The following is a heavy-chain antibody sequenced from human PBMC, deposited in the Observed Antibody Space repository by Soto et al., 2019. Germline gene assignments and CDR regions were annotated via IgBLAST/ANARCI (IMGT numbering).Heavy chain of an antibody. CDR1: GFTFSSYG. CDR3: AKEGTTGAIKAQRPAPNDY. CDR2: ISYDGSNK. D-gene: IGHD2-2*01. Sequence: GGSLRLSCAASGFTFSSYGMHWVRQAPGKGLEWVAVISYDGSNKYYADSVKGRFTISRDNSKNTLYLQMNSLRAEDTAVYYSAKEGTTGAIKAQRPAPNDYWGQGTLVTVSS. V-gene: IGHV3-30*18. J-gene: IGHJ4*02.